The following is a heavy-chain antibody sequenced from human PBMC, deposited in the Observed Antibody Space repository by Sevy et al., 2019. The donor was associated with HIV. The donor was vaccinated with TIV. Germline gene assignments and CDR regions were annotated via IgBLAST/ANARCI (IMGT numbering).Heavy chain of an antibody. V-gene: IGHV4-34*01. Sequence: SETLSLTCAVYGGSFSGYYWSWFRQPPGKGLEWIGEINHSGSTNYNPSLKSRVTISIGTSKNQFSLKLSSVTAADTAVYYCARHCSSTNCSHSFDIWGQRTMVTVSS. CDR1: GGSFSGYY. CDR2: INHSGST. J-gene: IGHJ3*02. D-gene: IGHD2-2*01. CDR3: ARHCSSTNCSHSFDI.